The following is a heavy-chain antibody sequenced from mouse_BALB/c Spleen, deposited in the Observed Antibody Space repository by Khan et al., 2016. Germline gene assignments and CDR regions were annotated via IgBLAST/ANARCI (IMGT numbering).Heavy chain of an antibody. J-gene: IGHJ3*01. CDR1: GFNIKDYY. Sequence: VQLQQSGAELVRPGALVKLSCKASGFNIKDYYMHWVKQRPEQGLAWIGWIDPENGNTIYDPTFQGKASITADTSSNTAYLQLSTVTSEDTAVYYCALDGSWFAYWGQGTLVTVSA. CDR3: ALDGSWFAY. CDR2: IDPENGNT. V-gene: IGHV14-1*02. D-gene: IGHD2-3*01.